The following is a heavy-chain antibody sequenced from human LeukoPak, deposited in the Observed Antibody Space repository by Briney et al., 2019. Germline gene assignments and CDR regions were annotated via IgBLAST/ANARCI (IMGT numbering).Heavy chain of an antibody. D-gene: IGHD6-13*01. J-gene: IGHJ4*02. Sequence: GGSLRLSCAVSGFSVTNNYMSWVRQAPRKGLEWVSVFYVGDATYYADSVKGRFTISRDNSENTLYLQMNSLRAEDTAVYYCARGRLGIGAAGTATLTYYFDYWGQGTLVTVSS. CDR3: ARGRLGIGAAGTATLTYYFDY. V-gene: IGHV3-53*01. CDR2: FYVGDAT. CDR1: GFSVTNNY.